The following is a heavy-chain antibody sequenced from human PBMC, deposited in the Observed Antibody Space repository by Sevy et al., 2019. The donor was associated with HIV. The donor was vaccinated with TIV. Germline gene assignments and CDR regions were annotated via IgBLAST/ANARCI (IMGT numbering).Heavy chain of an antibody. CDR3: ACPGIAAAGGGY. V-gene: IGHV3-30*02. J-gene: IGHJ4*02. CDR1: GFTFSSYG. CDR2: IRYDGSNK. D-gene: IGHD6-13*01. Sequence: GGSLRLSCAASGFTFSSYGMHWVRQAPGKGLEWVAFIRYDGSNKYYADSVKGRFTISRDNSKNTLYLQMNSLRAEDTAVYYFACPGIAAAGGGYWGQGTLVTVSS.